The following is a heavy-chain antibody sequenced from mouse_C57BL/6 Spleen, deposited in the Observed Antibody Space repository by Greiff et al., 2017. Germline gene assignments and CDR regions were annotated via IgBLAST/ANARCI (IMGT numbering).Heavy chain of an antibody. J-gene: IGHJ3*01. D-gene: IGHD1-1*01. CDR3: ARSGYYGSRYDGFAY. CDR1: GYTFTSYW. Sequence: VQLHQPGAELAKPGASVKLSCKASGYTFTSYWMHWVKQRPGQGLEWIGYINPSSGYTKYNQKFKDKATLTADKSSSTAYMQLSSLTYEDSAVDYCARSGYYGSRYDGFAYWGQGTLVTVAA. V-gene: IGHV1-7*01. CDR2: INPSSGYT.